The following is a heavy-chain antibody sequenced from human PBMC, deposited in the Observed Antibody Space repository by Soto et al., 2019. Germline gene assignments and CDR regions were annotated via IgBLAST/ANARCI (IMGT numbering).Heavy chain of an antibody. V-gene: IGHV3-30-3*01. CDR3: ATPRTKYGGTYITIDY. Sequence: GGSLRLSCAASGFTFSTYAMHWVRQAPGKGLEWVTVISYDGNNKYYADSVKGRFTISRDNSRNTLYLQMNSLRAEDTAVYYCATPRTKYGGTYITIDYWGRGTLVTVSS. D-gene: IGHD2-15*01. CDR2: ISYDGNNK. J-gene: IGHJ4*02. CDR1: GFTFSTYA.